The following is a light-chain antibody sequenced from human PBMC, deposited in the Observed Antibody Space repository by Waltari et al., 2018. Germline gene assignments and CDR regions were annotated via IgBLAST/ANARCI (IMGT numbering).Light chain of an antibody. CDR2: DAS. CDR3: QQYYSSST. V-gene: IGKV1-5*01. J-gene: IGKJ1*01. Sequence: DIQMTQSPSTLSASVGDTIAITCRASLRISTWLAWYQQKPGKAPKLLIYDASSLESGVPSTFSGSGSGTEFTLTISSLQPDDFATYFCQQYYSSSTFGQGTKVEIK. CDR1: LRISTW.